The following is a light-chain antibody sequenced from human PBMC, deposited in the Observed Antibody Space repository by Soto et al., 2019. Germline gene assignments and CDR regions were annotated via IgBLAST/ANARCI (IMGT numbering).Light chain of an antibody. Sequence: QSALTQPASVSGSPGQSITISCTGTSSDVGGYNYVSWYQQYPGKAPKLVISEVSKRPSGVSYRFSGSRSGNTASLTISGLQAEDEADYYCSSYTSSTTPVFGGGTKLTVL. J-gene: IGLJ2*01. CDR3: SSYTSSTTPV. CDR2: EVS. CDR1: SSDVGGYNY. V-gene: IGLV2-14*01.